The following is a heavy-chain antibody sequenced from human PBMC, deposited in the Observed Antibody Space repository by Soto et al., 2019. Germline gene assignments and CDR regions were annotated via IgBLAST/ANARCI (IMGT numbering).Heavy chain of an antibody. D-gene: IGHD3-3*01. J-gene: IGHJ6*03. CDR1: GGSISSGGYY. Sequence: SETLSLTCTVSGGSISSGGYYWSWIRQHPGKGLEWIGYIYYSGSTYYNPSLKSRVTISVDTSKNQFSLKLSSVTAEDTAMYYCARADRGDFWSGYSYYYYYYMDVWGKGTTVTVSS. CDR3: ARADRGDFWSGYSYYYYYYMDV. CDR2: IYYSGST. V-gene: IGHV4-31*03.